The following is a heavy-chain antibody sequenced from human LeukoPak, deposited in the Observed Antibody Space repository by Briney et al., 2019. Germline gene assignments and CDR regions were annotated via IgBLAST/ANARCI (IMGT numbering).Heavy chain of an antibody. CDR1: GGSISSGGYS. CDR2: IYHSGST. D-gene: IGHD3-9*01. V-gene: IGHV4-30-2*01. CDR3: ARTYYDISTGYYLNWYFDL. Sequence: SETLSLTCAVSGGSISSGGYSWSWIRQPPGKGLEWIGYIYHSGSTYYNPSLKSRVTISVDRSKNQFSLKLSSVTAADTAVYYCARTYYDISTGYYLNWYFDLWGRGTLVTVSS. J-gene: IGHJ2*01.